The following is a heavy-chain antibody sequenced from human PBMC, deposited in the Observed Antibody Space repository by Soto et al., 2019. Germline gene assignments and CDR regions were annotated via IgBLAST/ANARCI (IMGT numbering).Heavy chain of an antibody. CDR1: GGPFNNDA. D-gene: IGHD4-17*01. CDR3: ASDYGEIDAFDI. V-gene: IGHV1-69*01. CDR2: VIPTLATA. Sequence: QVQLVQSGAEVKKPGSSVKVSCKTSGGPFNNDAINWVRQAPGQGLEWVGLVIPTLATADYAQKFQGRVTMTADEVTNTAYMELSSLRSDDTGVYYCASDYGEIDAFDIWCQGTLVTVSS. J-gene: IGHJ3*02.